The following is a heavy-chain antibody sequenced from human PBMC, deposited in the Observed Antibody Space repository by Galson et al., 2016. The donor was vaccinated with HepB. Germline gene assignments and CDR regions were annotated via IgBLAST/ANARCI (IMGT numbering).Heavy chain of an antibody. V-gene: IGHV3-30-3*01. CDR1: GFTLSKYH. Sequence: SLRLSCAASGFTLSKYHMHWVRQAPGKGLEWVALSFHDEDYTYYPDSVKGRFTISRDNTKGTVYLHMNSLRDDDTAVYYCTRGANYAFDIWGQGTMVTVSS. CDR2: SFHDEDYT. CDR3: TRGANYAFDI. J-gene: IGHJ3*02. D-gene: IGHD3-10*01.